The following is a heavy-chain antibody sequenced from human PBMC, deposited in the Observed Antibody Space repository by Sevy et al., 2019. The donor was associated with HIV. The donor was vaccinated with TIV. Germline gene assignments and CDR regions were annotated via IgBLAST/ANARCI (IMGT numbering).Heavy chain of an antibody. CDR3: AKDNAMIVVVTSYGMDV. J-gene: IGHJ6*02. V-gene: IGHV3-30*18. CDR2: ISYDGSNK. CDR1: GFTFSSYG. Sequence: GGSLRLSCAASGFTFSSYGMHWVRQAPGNGLEWVAVISYDGSNKYYADSVKGRFTISRDNSKNTLYLQMNSLRAEDTAVYYCAKDNAMIVVVTSYGMDVSGQGTTVTVSS. D-gene: IGHD3-22*01.